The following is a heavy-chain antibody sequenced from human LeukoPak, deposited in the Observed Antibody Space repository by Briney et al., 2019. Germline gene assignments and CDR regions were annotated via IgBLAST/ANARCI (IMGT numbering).Heavy chain of an antibody. CDR3: ARGSTADSSGYYHVPFDY. Sequence: SETLSLTCAVYGGSFSGYYWSWIRQPPGEGLEWIGEINHSGSTNYNPSLKSRVTISVDTSKNQFSLKLSSVTAADTAVYYCARGSTADSSGYYHVPFDYWGQGTLVTVSS. J-gene: IGHJ4*02. CDR2: INHSGST. V-gene: IGHV4-34*01. CDR1: GGSFSGYY. D-gene: IGHD3-22*01.